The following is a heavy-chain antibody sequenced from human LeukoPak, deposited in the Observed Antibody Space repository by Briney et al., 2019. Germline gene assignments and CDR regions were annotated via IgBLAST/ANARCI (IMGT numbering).Heavy chain of an antibody. Sequence: GGSLRLACAASGFTFSSYWMSWVRQAPGKGLEWVANIKQDGSEKYYVDSVKGRFTISRDNAKNSLYLQMNSLRAEDTAVYYCAREKGAIAAVGFNYMDVWGKGTTVTVSS. CDR3: AREKGAIAAVGFNYMDV. CDR2: IKQDGSEK. CDR1: GFTFSSYW. V-gene: IGHV3-7*01. D-gene: IGHD6-13*01. J-gene: IGHJ6*03.